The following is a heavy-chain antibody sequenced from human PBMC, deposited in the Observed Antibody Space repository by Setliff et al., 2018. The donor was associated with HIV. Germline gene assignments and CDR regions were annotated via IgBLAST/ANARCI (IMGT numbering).Heavy chain of an antibody. V-gene: IGHV4-39*07. Sequence: PSETLSLTCTVSGGSISSSSYYWGWIRQPPGKGLEWMGEINHSGRTKYNPSLRSGVTISVDASKNQFSLKLISVTAADTAVYYCARYAPWDSYGLDYWGQGTLVTVSS. CDR3: ARYAPWDSYGLDY. CDR1: GGSISSSSYY. J-gene: IGHJ4*02. CDR2: INHSGRT. D-gene: IGHD5-18*01.